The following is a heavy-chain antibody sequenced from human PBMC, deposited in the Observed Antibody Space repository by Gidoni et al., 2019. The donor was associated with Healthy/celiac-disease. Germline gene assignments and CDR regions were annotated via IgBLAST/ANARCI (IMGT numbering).Heavy chain of an antibody. CDR3: ARMGYSSSLRRPGGSRDV. CDR1: GGSFSGSY. Sequence: QVQLQQWGAGLLKPSETLSLTCAVYGGSFSGSYWSWIRQPPGKGLEWIGEINHSGSTNYNPSLKSRVTISVDTSKNQFSLKLSSVTAADTAVYYCARMGYSSSLRRPGGSRDVWGQGTTVTVSS. V-gene: IGHV4-34*01. J-gene: IGHJ6*02. CDR2: INHSGST. D-gene: IGHD6-6*01.